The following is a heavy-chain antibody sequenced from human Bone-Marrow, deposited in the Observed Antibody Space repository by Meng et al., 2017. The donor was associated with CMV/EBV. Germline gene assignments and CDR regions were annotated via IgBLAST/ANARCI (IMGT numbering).Heavy chain of an antibody. D-gene: IGHD6-13*01. CDR2: INPTSGDT. CDR3: ASSEQQLVGYFQH. J-gene: IGHJ1*01. Sequence: ASVKVSCKASGYSFTGYYIHWVRQAPGQGLEWMGWINPTSGDTIYARRFEGRVTMTRDTSISTAYMELSRLRSDDTAVYYCASSEQQLVGYFQHWGQGTLVTVSS. CDR1: GYSFTGYY. V-gene: IGHV1-2*02.